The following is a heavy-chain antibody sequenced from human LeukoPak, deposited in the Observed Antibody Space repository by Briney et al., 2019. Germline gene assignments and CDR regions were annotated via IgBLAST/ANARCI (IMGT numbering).Heavy chain of an antibody. CDR3: ARDPRDCSSTNCYGDNWFDP. D-gene: IGHD2-2*01. CDR2: IKQDGSEK. CDR1: GFTFSSYW. J-gene: IGHJ5*02. Sequence: GGSLRLSCAASGFTFSSYWMSWVRQAPGKGLEWVANIKQDGSEKYYVDSVKGRFTISRDNAKNSLYLQMNSLRAEDTAVYYCARDPRDCSSTNCYGDNWFDPWGQGTLVTVSS. V-gene: IGHV3-7*03.